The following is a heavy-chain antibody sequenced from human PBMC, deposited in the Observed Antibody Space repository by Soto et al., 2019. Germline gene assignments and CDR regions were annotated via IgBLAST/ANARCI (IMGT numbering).Heavy chain of an antibody. CDR2: INPSAGST. CDR1: GYTFTSYY. J-gene: IGHJ4*02. Sequence: QVQLVQSGAEVKKPGASVKVSCKASGYTFTSYYMHWVRQAPGQGLEWMGIINPSAGSTSYAQKFHGRVTMTRDTSTSTVYMELSSLRSEDTAVYYCARDGAYRGLDYWGQGTLVTVSS. D-gene: IGHD3-10*01. V-gene: IGHV1-46*01. CDR3: ARDGAYRGLDY.